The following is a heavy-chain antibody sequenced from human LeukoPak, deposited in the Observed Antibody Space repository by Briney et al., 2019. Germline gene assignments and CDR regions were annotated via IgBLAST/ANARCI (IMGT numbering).Heavy chain of an antibody. Sequence: GASVKVSCKASDYTFTSYGISWVRQAPGQGLEWMGWINPNSGGTNYAQKFQGRVTMTRDTSISTAYMELSRLKSDDTAVYYCARVSILVPAATPDYWGQGTLVTVSS. V-gene: IGHV1-2*02. CDR1: DYTFTSYG. D-gene: IGHD2-2*01. CDR3: ARVSILVPAATPDY. J-gene: IGHJ4*02. CDR2: INPNSGGT.